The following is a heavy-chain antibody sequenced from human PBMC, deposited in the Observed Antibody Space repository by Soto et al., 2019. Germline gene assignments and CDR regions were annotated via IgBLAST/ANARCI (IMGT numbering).Heavy chain of an antibody. J-gene: IGHJ2*01. CDR3: ARDPLWGTAMVLWYFDL. D-gene: IGHD5-18*01. Sequence: GGSLRLSCAASGFTFNNYGMHWVRQAPGKGLEWVVVISFDGRNTYYADSVKGRFTISRDNSKNTLYLQMNSLRAEDTAVYYCARDPLWGTAMVLWYFDLWGRGTLVTVSS. CDR1: GFTFNNYG. V-gene: IGHV3-30*03. CDR2: ISFDGRNT.